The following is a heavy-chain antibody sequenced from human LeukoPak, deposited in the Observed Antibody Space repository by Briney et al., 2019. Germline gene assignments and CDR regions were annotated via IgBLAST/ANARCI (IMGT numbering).Heavy chain of an antibody. CDR1: GYTFTSYA. J-gene: IGHJ3*02. CDR3: ARESVAGTRDAFDI. CDR2: INTNTGNP. V-gene: IGHV7-4-1*02. Sequence: ASVKVSCKASGYTFTSYAMNWVRQAPGQGLEWMGWINTNTGNPTYAQGFTGRFVFSLDTSVSTAYLQISSLKAEDTAVYYCARESVAGTRDAFDIWGQGTMVTVSS. D-gene: IGHD6-19*01.